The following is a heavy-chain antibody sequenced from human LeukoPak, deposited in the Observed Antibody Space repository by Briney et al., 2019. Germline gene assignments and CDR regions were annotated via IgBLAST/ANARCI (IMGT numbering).Heavy chain of an antibody. Sequence: GGSLRLSCAASGFTFSSYGMHWVRQAPGKGLEWVAVIWYDGSNKYYADSVKGRFTISRDNSKNTLYLQMNSLRAEDTAVYYCARERYSSGWYDILDYWGQGTLVTVSS. CDR1: GFTFSSYG. CDR2: IWYDGSNK. J-gene: IGHJ4*02. D-gene: IGHD6-19*01. CDR3: ARERYSSGWYDILDY. V-gene: IGHV3-33*01.